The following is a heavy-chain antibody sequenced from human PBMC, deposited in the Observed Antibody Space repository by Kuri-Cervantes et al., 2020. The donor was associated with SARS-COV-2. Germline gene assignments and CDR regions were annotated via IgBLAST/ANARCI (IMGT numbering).Heavy chain of an antibody. V-gene: IGHV3-66*02. CDR3: ASGGPYGDYVFVY. CDR1: GFTVSSNY. J-gene: IGHJ4*02. CDR2: IYSGGST. D-gene: IGHD4-17*01. Sequence: GESLKISCAASGFTVSSNYMSRVRQAPGKGLEWVSVIYSGGSTYYADSVKGRFTISRDNSKNTLYLQMNSLRAEDTAVYYCASGGPYGDYVFVYWGQGTLVTVSS.